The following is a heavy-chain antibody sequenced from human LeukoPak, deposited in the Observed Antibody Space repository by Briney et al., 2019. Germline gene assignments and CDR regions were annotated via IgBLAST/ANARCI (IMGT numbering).Heavy chain of an antibody. J-gene: IGHJ6*03. CDR1: GFRFGAYP. V-gene: IGHV3-49*04. D-gene: IGHD4-17*01. Sequence: PGVSLRLSFQGSGFRFGAYPSSWVRLAPAKGLEWVAFIRRRSFCWTTKYATSVRGRFVISRDDSKGVAYLQMNRLQTEDTAIYYCIRVEHGDFIGLDAQYMDVWGEGTTVTVSS. CDR3: IRVEHGDFIGLDAQYMDV. CDR2: IRRRSFCWTT.